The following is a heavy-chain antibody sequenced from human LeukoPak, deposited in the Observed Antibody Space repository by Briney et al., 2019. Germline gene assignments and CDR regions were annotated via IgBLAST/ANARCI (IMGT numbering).Heavy chain of an antibody. CDR1: GFTFRSYN. CDR2: ISSSSSYI. D-gene: IGHD3-10*01. J-gene: IGHJ4*02. Sequence: GSLRLSCAASGFTFRSYNMNWVRQATGKGLEWVSSISSSSSYIYYADSVKGRFTLSRDNAKNSLYLQMNSLRAEDTAVYYCARDPGHDYWGQGTLVTVSS. CDR3: ARDPGHDY. V-gene: IGHV3-21*01.